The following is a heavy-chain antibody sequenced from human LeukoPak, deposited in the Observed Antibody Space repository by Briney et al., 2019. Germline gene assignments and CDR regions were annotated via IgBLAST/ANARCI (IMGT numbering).Heavy chain of an antibody. Sequence: GVSPRLSCAASGFSFSTSGMHWVRQAPGQGLEWVASIRHDAIAEYYADSVKGRFTISRDTPKNTIYLQMNSLRTEDTAIYYCAKDKGTNSFDYWGQGTLVTVSS. J-gene: IGHJ4*02. CDR2: IRHDAIAE. CDR3: AKDKGTNSFDY. V-gene: IGHV3-30*02. D-gene: IGHD2-8*01. CDR1: GFSFSTSG.